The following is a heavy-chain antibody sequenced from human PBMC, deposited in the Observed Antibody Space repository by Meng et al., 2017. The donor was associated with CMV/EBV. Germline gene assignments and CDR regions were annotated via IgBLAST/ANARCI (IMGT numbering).Heavy chain of an antibody. D-gene: IGHD1-26*01. J-gene: IGHJ4*02. Sequence: VRAVQSPAALKKPGSWGKVSCKISGGTLSTFAISWGRQAPGEGLEWMGGIIHVFETANYAERFQDRVTMTADDSTTTAYMELSSLRADDTALYFCARGGDSWYSDYWGQGTLVTVFS. V-gene: IGHV1-69*12. CDR1: GGTLSTFA. CDR2: IIHVFETA. CDR3: ARGGDSWYSDY.